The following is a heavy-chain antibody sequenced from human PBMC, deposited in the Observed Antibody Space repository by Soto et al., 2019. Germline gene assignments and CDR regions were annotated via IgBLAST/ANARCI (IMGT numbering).Heavy chain of an antibody. CDR1: GYTFTSYD. Sequence: ASVKVSCKASGYTFTSYDINWVRQAPGQGLEWVGWMNTNSDDTRSAQKFRGRLTLTRDKSMRAVYMKLSNLRPDDSAVYYCAREWSAAGHFYGMDVWGQGTTVTVSS. CDR2: MNTNSDDT. D-gene: IGHD6-13*01. J-gene: IGHJ6*02. CDR3: AREWSAAGHFYGMDV. V-gene: IGHV1-8*01.